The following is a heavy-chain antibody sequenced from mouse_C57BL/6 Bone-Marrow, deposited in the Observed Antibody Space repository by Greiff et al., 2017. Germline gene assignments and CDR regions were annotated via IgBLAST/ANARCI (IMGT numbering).Heavy chain of an antibody. D-gene: IGHD1-1*01. CDR1: GFTFSSYG. Sequence: EVKLVESGGDLVKPGGSLKLSCAASGFTFSSYGMSWVRQTPDKRLEWVATISSGGSYTYYPDSVKGRFTLSRDNAKNTLSLQMSSLKSEDTAMYYCARHRCYGSSFAYRGQGTLVTVSA. V-gene: IGHV5-6*01. J-gene: IGHJ3*01. CDR2: ISSGGSYT. CDR3: ARHRCYGSSFAY.